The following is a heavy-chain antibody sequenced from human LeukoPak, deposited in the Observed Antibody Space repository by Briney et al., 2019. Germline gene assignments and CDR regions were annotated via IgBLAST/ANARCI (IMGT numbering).Heavy chain of an antibody. V-gene: IGHV3-48*01. Sequence: GGSLRLSCAASGFTFSSYSMNWVRQAPGKGLEWVSYITFSSSIIYYADSVRGRFTTSRDNAKNSLYLQMNSLRAEDTAVYYCARDRLHYGEYEKTFDYWGQGTLVTVSS. J-gene: IGHJ4*02. CDR1: GFTFSSYS. CDR3: ARDRLHYGEYEKTFDY. D-gene: IGHD4-17*01. CDR2: ITFSSSII.